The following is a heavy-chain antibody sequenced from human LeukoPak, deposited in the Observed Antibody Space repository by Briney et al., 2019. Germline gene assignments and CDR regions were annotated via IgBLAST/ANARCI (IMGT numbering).Heavy chain of an antibody. D-gene: IGHD3-9*01. V-gene: IGHV1-69*13. Sequence: ASVKVSCKASGGTFTSYALSWVRQAPGQGLEWMGGIIPIFGTTNYAQNFQGRVTITADESTSTAYMELRSLRSDDTAVYYCASVYDILTGVPGWFDPWGQGTLVTVSS. CDR3: ASVYDILTGVPGWFDP. CDR1: GGTFTSYA. CDR2: IIPIFGTT. J-gene: IGHJ5*02.